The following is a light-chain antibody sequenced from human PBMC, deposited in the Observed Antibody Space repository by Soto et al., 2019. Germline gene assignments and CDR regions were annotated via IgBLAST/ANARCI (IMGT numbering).Light chain of an antibody. CDR1: QSISTH. CDR3: QQSYSTPRT. J-gene: IGKJ2*01. Sequence: DIQMTQSPSSLSGSVGDRVTITCRASQSISTHLNWYQQKPGKAPNLLIYGASSLHVGVASRFSASGSGTDFTLTISNLQPEAVATSHCQQSYSTPRTFGQGTKLEIK. CDR2: GAS. V-gene: IGKV1-39*01.